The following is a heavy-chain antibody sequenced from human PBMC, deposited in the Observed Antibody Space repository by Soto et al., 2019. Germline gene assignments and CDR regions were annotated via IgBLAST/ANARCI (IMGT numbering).Heavy chain of an antibody. CDR3: AHSLSSNYVDWFDP. J-gene: IGHJ5*02. Sequence: DPMLVNPTQTLTLTCTFSGFSLSTSGVGVGWSRQPPGKALEWLALIYWNDDKRYSPSLKGRRTITKDTSKNQVVLTMTNMDPVDTATYYCAHSLSSNYVDWFDPWGQGTLVTLSS. CDR2: IYWNDDK. V-gene: IGHV2-5*01. CDR1: GFSLSTSGVG. D-gene: IGHD4-4*01.